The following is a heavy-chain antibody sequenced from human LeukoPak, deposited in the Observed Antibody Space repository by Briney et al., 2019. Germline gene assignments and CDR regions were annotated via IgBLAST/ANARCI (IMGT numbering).Heavy chain of an antibody. D-gene: IGHD5-18*01. CDR3: ARVDTLSY. V-gene: IGHV3-7*03. CDR1: GFTFSNAW. CDR2: IRQDGREK. Sequence: GGSLRLSCAASGFTFSNAWMIWVRQAPGKGPEWVANIRQDGREKNYVDSVKGRFTISRDNAKNSLYLQMNSLRAEGTAVYYCARVDTLSYWGQGTLVTVSS. J-gene: IGHJ4*02.